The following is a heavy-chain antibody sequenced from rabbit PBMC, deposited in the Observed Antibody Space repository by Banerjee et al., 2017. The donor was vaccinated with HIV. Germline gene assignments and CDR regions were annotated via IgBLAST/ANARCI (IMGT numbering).Heavy chain of an antibody. CDR2: IDTGGST. V-gene: IGHV1S43*01. D-gene: IGHD4-1*01. J-gene: IGHJ4*01. Sequence: QQQLEESGGGLVKPGGTLTLTCKASGIDFSSYYYMCWVRQAPGEGLEWIGIIDTGGSTYYASWVNGRFTISSHNAQNTVDLQMNSLTAADTATYFCARTSSGWVGNLWGPGTLVTVS. CDR3: ARTSSGWVGNL. CDR1: GIDFSSYYY.